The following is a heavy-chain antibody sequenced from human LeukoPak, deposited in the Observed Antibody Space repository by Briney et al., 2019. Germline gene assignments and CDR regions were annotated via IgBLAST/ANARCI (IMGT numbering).Heavy chain of an antibody. CDR2: IYHSGST. Sequence: SQTLSLTCTVSGGSISSGGYYWSWIRQPPGKGLEWIGYIYHSGSTYYNPSLKSRVTISVDRSKNQFSLKLSSVTAADTAVYYCARDGAAAGTVDDYWGQGTLVTVSS. CDR1: GGSISSGGYY. D-gene: IGHD6-13*01. J-gene: IGHJ4*02. V-gene: IGHV4-30-2*01. CDR3: ARDGAAAGTVDDY.